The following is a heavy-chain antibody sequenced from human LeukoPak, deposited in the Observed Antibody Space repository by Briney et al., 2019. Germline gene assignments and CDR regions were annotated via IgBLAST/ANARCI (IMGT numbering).Heavy chain of an antibody. V-gene: IGHV3-21*01. Sequence: GGSLRLSCAASGVIFSGYSMHWVRQTAGKGLEGLASISSSRSNIFYADSVKGGFTISRDNAKNSLYLQMNSLTADDTAVYYCAREGRWGQGTLVTVSS. CDR2: ISSSRSNI. J-gene: IGHJ4*02. CDR1: GVIFSGYS. CDR3: AREGR.